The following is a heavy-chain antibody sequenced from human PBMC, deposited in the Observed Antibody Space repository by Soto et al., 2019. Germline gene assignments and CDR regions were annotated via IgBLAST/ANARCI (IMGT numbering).Heavy chain of an antibody. CDR2: IYPGDSDT. CDR3: ASSHLTGDVAFDI. J-gene: IGHJ3*02. V-gene: IGHV5-51*01. Sequence: GESLKISCKGSGYSFTSYWIGWVRQMPGKGLEWMGSIYPGDSDTRYSPSFQGHVTISAGKSISTAYLQWSSLKASDTAMYYCASSHLTGDVAFDIWGQGTMVTVSS. D-gene: IGHD7-27*01. CDR1: GYSFTSYW.